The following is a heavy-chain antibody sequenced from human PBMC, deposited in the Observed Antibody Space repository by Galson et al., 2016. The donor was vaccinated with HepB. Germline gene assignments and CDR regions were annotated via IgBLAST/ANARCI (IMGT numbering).Heavy chain of an antibody. Sequence: TLSLTCNVSGDSISSGGYYWSWIRQHPGKGLEWIGYIYYSGNTYYNPSLKSRVTISLDTSKTQFSLKLNSVTAADTAVYYCAREALESPVPYFDYWGQGTLVTVSS. V-gene: IGHV4-31*03. CDR3: AREALESPVPYFDY. D-gene: IGHD5-24*01. CDR1: GDSISSGGYY. CDR2: IYYSGNT. J-gene: IGHJ4*02.